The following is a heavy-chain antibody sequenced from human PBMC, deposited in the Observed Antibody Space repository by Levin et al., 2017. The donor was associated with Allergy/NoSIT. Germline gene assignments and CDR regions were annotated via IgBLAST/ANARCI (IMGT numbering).Heavy chain of an antibody. CDR1: GFTFIPFA. V-gene: IGHV3-23*01. J-gene: IGHJ6*02. CDR3: AKTAEGSDILTGLSRFFAMDV. D-gene: IGHD3-9*01. CDR2: MSATNGPT. Sequence: GESLKISCAASGFTFIPFAVSWVRHPPGKGLEWVSSMSATNGPTYYTDSVKGRFSVSRDSSKHTVFLQLSALRDDDTAVYYCAKTAEGSDILTGLSRFFAMDVWGHGTTVIVSS.